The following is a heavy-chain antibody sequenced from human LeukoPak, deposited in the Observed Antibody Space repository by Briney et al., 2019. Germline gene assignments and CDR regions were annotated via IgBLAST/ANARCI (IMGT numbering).Heavy chain of an antibody. CDR1: GGSVSSGLNK. CDR2: ISYSGSA. CDR3: ARLGGRAYSYVGDFDY. V-gene: IGHV4-61*01. Sequence: SETLSLTCTVSGGSVSSGLNKWSWIRQPPGKELEWIGDISYSGSASYNPSLRSRVTISVDTSKNQFSLKLSSVTAADTAVYYCARLGGRAYSYVGDFDYWGQGTLVTVSS. D-gene: IGHD5-18*01. J-gene: IGHJ4*02.